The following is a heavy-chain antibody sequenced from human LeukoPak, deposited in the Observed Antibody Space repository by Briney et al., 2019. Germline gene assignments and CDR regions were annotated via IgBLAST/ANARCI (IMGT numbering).Heavy chain of an antibody. V-gene: IGHV3-20*04. D-gene: IGHD6-13*01. CDR1: GFTFDDYG. J-gene: IGHJ6*03. Sequence: PGGSLRLSCAVAGFTFDDYGMSWVRQAPGKGLEWVSGINWDGGSIAYADPVKGRFTISRDNAKNSLYLQLNSLRAEDTAVYYCARDSFQRYAYSSNWYQYKYYMDAWGKGTTVTVSS. CDR3: ARDSFQRYAYSSNWYQYKYYMDA. CDR2: INWDGGSI.